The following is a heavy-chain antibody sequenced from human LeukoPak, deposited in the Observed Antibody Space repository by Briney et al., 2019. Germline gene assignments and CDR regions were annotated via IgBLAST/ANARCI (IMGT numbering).Heavy chain of an antibody. CDR3: ARPTQPGYSSGWYGY. Sequence: PSETLSLTCTVSGASISSSTYYWGWIRQPPGKGLEWIGSASYSGNTYYNPSLKSRVTILVDTSKNQFSLKLSSVTAADTAVYYCARPTQPGYSSGWYGYWGQGTLVTVSS. V-gene: IGHV4-39*07. CDR1: GASISSSTYY. J-gene: IGHJ4*02. D-gene: IGHD6-19*01. CDR2: ASYSGNT.